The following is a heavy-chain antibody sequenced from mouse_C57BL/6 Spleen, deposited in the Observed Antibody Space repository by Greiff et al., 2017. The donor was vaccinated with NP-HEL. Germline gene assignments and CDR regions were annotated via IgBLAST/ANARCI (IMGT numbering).Heavy chain of an antibody. V-gene: IGHV5-6*01. J-gene: IGHJ2*01. D-gene: IGHD2-4*01. Sequence: EVQLQESGGDLVKPGGSLKLSCAASGFTFSSYGMSWVRQTPDKRLEWVATISSGGSYTYYPDSVKGRFTISRDNAKNTLYLQMSSLKSEDTAMYYCAREGLRGGYYFDYWGQGTTLTVSS. CDR1: GFTFSSYG. CDR3: AREGLRGGYYFDY. CDR2: ISSGGSYT.